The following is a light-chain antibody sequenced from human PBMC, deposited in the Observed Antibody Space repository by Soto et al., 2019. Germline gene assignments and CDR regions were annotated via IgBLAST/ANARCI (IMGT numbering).Light chain of an antibody. CDR2: EGH. V-gene: IGLV2-14*02. J-gene: IGLJ2*01. Sequence: QSALAQPASVSGSPGQSITISCTGASGYVGTYSLVSWYQQHPGKAPKVVIYEGHKRPSGVPDRFSGSTSVNTASLTISGLQTDDEADYYCSSYTRSSTLVFGGGTKLTVL. CDR1: SGYVGTYSL. CDR3: SSYTRSSTLV.